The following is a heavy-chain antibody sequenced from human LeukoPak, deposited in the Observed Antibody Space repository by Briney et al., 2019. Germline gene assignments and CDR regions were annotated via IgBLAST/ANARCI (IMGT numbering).Heavy chain of an antibody. Sequence: GGSLRLSYAASGFTVSSNYMSWVRQAPGKGLEWVSSISSSSSYIYYADSVKGRFTISRDNAKNSLYLQMNSLRAEDTAVYYCARDSIVGATLVDYWGQGTLVTVSS. J-gene: IGHJ4*02. D-gene: IGHD1-26*01. CDR1: GFTVSSNY. CDR2: ISSSSSYI. V-gene: IGHV3-21*01. CDR3: ARDSIVGATLVDY.